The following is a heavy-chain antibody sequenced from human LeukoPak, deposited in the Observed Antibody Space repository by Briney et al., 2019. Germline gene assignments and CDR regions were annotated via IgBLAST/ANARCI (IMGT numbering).Heavy chain of an antibody. CDR2: IYYSGST. V-gene: IGHV4-39*01. J-gene: IGHJ3*02. Sequence: TPETLSLTCTVSGGSISSSSYYWGWIRQPPGKGLEWIGSIYYSGSTYYNPSLKSRVTISVDTSKNQFSLKLSSVTAADTAVYYCASTSPIDAFDIWGQGTMVTVSS. CDR3: ASTSPIDAFDI. CDR1: GGSISSSSYY. D-gene: IGHD1-26*01.